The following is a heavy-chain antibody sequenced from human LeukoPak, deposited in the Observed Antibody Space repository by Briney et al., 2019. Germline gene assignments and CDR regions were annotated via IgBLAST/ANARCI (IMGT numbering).Heavy chain of an antibody. J-gene: IGHJ6*02. CDR2: IHDPGST. D-gene: IGHD1-26*01. V-gene: IGHV4-59*08. CDR1: GGSNSTYY. Sequence: SETLSLTCTVSGGSNSTYYWSWLRQSPGKGGVWIGYIHDPGSTNYTPSLKSRVSISVDRSKSQFSLHLSSVTAADTAVYFCARVEPYSYYFGMGVWGRETTVTVSS. CDR3: ARVEPYSYYFGMGV.